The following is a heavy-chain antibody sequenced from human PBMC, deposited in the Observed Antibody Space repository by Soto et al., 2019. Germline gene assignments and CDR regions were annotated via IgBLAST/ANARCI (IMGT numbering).Heavy chain of an antibody. D-gene: IGHD5-18*01. J-gene: IGHJ4*02. V-gene: IGHV3-74*01. CDR1: GFTFSSYW. CDR2: VNTHGSTT. Sequence: EVQLVESGGGLVQPGGSLRLSCAASGFTFSSYWMHWVRQAPGKGLVWLSRVNTHGSTTNYADSVKGRFTISRDNAENPLYLQINSLRAEDTAVYYCARGSYHSFWFDYWGQGTLVTVSS. CDR3: ARGSYHSFWFDY.